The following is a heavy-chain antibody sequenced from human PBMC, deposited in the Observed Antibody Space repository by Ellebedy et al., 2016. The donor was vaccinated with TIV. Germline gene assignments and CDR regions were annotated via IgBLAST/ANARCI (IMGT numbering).Heavy chain of an antibody. CDR1: GYTFTNYY. V-gene: IGHV1-46*01. CDR2: IKTSDGSA. Sequence: AASVKVSCKASGYTFTNYYLHWVRQAPGQGLEWMGIIKTSDGSATHAQKFQGRVAMTRDTSTSTVFMELSSLRSEDTAVYYCSTNDDGRSWYLFDYWGPGTLVTVSS. J-gene: IGHJ4*02. D-gene: IGHD6-13*01. CDR3: STNDDGRSWYLFDY.